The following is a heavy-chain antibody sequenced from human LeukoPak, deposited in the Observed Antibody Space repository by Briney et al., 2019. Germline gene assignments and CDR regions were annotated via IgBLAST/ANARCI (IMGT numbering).Heavy chain of an antibody. CDR2: ISYDGSNK. J-gene: IGHJ4*02. CDR3: ARSEQFFDLAQFDY. V-gene: IGHV3-30-3*01. D-gene: IGHD3/OR15-3a*01. Sequence: GGSLRLSCAASGFTFSSYAMHWVRQAPGKGLEWVAVISYDGSNKYHADSVKGRFTISRDNSKNTLYLQMNSLRAEDTAVYYCARSEQFFDLAQFDYWGQGTLVTVSS. CDR1: GFTFSSYA.